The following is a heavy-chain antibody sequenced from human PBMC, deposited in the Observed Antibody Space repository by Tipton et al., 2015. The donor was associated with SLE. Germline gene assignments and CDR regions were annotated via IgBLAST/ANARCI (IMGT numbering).Heavy chain of an antibody. Sequence: LSLTCSVSGHSISSGFYWGWIRQSPGKGLEWIGHIYYGGTIYYNPSLKSRVTMSIDTSKNQFSLKLSSVTDVDTAVYYCAKDYNHDNADYNWGQGTLVIVSS. CDR2: IYYGGTI. D-gene: IGHD4-17*01. CDR1: GHSISSGFY. J-gene: IGHJ4*02. V-gene: IGHV4-28*03. CDR3: AKDYNHDNADYN.